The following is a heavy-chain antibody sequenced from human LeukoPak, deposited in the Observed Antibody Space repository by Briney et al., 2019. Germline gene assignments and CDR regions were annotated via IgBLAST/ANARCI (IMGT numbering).Heavy chain of an antibody. CDR1: GFTFSDYY. V-gene: IGHV3-11*01. CDR3: ASLRMGSSGYENY. J-gene: IGHJ4*02. D-gene: IGHD5-12*01. CDR2: ISSSGSTI. Sequence: GGSLRLSCAASGFTFSDYYMSWIRQAPGKGLEWVSYISSSGSTIHYADSVKGRFTISRDNAKNSLYLQMNSLRAEDTAVYYCASLRMGSSGYENYWGQGTLVTVSS.